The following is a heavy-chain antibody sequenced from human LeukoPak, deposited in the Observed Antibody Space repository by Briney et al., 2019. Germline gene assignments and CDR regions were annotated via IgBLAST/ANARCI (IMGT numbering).Heavy chain of an antibody. Sequence: PGGSLRLSCAASGFTFTNYWMHWVRQAPGMGLVWVSRLPPDELGIIYADSVKGRFTVSRDNAKNTVYLQMNSLRAEDTAVYYCAKDYSTSWWFHYWGQGTLVTVSS. J-gene: IGHJ4*02. CDR1: GFTFTNYW. CDR3: AKDYSTSWWFHY. CDR2: LPPDELGI. D-gene: IGHD6-13*01. V-gene: IGHV3-74*01.